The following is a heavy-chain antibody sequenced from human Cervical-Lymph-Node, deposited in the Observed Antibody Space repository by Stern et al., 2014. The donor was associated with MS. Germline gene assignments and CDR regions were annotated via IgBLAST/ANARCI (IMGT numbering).Heavy chain of an antibody. D-gene: IGHD6-13*01. CDR1: GGTFSSDA. CDR2: IIPSFETA. Sequence: QVQLVQSGAEVKKPGSSMKVSCKASGGTFSSDAIGWVRQAPGQGPEWMGGIIPSFETANYAQKFQGRVTITADQSTKTAYLELSSLTSGDTAMYFCASGTRSSWYFDFWGQGTLVTVST. J-gene: IGHJ4*02. CDR3: ASGTRSSWYFDF. V-gene: IGHV1-69*01.